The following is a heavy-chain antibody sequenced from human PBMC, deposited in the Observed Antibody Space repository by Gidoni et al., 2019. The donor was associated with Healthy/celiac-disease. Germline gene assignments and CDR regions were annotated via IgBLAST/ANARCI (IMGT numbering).Heavy chain of an antibody. J-gene: IGHJ4*02. D-gene: IGHD6-13*01. CDR1: GFTFSSYA. Sequence: QVQLVESGGGVVQPGRSLRLSCAASGFTFSSYAMYWVRQAPGKGLEWVAVISYDGIKKYYADSVKGRFTISRDNSKNTLYLQMNNLRAEDTAVYYCARDTYSSTWNALFDYWGQGTLVTVSS. V-gene: IGHV3-30-3*01. CDR3: ARDTYSSTWNALFDY. CDR2: ISYDGIKK.